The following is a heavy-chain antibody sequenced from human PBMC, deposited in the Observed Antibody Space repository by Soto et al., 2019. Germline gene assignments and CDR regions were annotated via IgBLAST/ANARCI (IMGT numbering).Heavy chain of an antibody. Sequence: GESLKISCKGSGYSFTSYWIGWVRQMPGKGLELMGIIYPGDSDTSYRPSFQGQVTISADRSISTAYLQSSSLAAADTAKYYCAGRGYSYGYGEYYYGMDVWGQGTTVTVSS. CDR2: IYPGDSDT. J-gene: IGHJ6*02. D-gene: IGHD5-18*01. V-gene: IGHV5-51*01. CDR1: GYSFTSYW. CDR3: AGRGYSYGYGEYYYGMDV.